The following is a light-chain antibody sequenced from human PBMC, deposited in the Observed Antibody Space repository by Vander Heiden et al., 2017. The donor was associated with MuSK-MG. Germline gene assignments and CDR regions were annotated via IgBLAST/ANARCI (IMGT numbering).Light chain of an antibody. V-gene: IGKV1-12*01. CDR2: AAS. Sequence: DIQMTQSPSSVSASVGDRVTITCRAGQGIAKWLAWYQQKPGEAPNLLIFAASTLQSGVPPRFSGSGYGTEFTLTISNRQPEDFAPYYCQQGNSFPPWTFGQGTKVEV. CDR1: QGIAKW. J-gene: IGKJ1*01. CDR3: QQGNSFPPWT.